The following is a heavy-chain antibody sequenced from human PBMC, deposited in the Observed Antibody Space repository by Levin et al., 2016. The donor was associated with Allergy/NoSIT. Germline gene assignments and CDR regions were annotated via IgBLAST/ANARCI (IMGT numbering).Heavy chain of an antibody. Sequence: GGSLRLSCAASGFTLRSSAMSWVRQAPGKGLEWVSGMSGSGDSTYYADSVKGRFTISRDNSKNTLYLQMNSLRAEDTAMYYCAKEMAVSKPFDCWGQGTLVTVSS. CDR1: GFTLRSSA. V-gene: IGHV3-23*01. CDR2: MSGSGDST. J-gene: IGHJ4*02. CDR3: AKEMAVSKPFDC. D-gene: IGHD5-24*01.